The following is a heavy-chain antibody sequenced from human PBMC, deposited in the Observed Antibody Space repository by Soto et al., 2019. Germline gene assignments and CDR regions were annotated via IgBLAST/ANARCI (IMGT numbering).Heavy chain of an antibody. Sequence: PAGSSILSRAASEFPFSSYSMDWVHQAPGKGLEWVSYISSSSSTIYYADSVKGRFTISRDNAKDALYLQMNSLRAADTAVYYCARGGLIITMVRGVPDYWDQG. CDR2: ISSSSSTI. D-gene: IGHD3-10*01. J-gene: IGHJ4*02. CDR1: EFPFSSYS. V-gene: IGHV3-48*01. CDR3: ARGGLIITMVRGVPDY.